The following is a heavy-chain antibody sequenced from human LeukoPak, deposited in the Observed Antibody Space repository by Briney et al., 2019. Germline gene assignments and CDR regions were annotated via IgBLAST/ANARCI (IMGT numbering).Heavy chain of an antibody. J-gene: IGHJ4*02. Sequence: GGSLRLSCAASGFTFSSYAMHWVRQAPGKGLEYVSAISSNGGSTYYANSVKGRFTISRDNAKNSLYLQMNSLRAEDTAVYYCTTIGYCSGGTCRRVYYFDYWGQGTLVTVSS. V-gene: IGHV3-64*01. CDR2: ISSNGGST. CDR1: GFTFSSYA. CDR3: TTIGYCSGGTCRRVYYFDY. D-gene: IGHD2-15*01.